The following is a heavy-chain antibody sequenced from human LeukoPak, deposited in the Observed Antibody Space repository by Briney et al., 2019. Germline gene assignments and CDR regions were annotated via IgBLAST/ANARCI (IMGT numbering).Heavy chain of an antibody. J-gene: IGHJ5*02. CDR1: GYTFTTYD. D-gene: IGHD6-19*01. CDR2: MNPNSGNT. CDR3: ARGRGSGHKENWFDP. V-gene: IGHV1-8*01. Sequence: ASVRISCKASGYTFTTYDINWVRQAIGQGLEWMGWMNPNSGNTGYAQKFQGRVTVTRNTSITTAYMELSSLRSEDTAVYYCARGRGSGHKENWFDPWGQGTLVTVSS.